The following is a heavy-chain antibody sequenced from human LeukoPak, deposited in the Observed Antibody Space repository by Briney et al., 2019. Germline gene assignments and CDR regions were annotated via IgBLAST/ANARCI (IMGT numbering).Heavy chain of an antibody. CDR2: IYYSGST. D-gene: IGHD3-3*01. J-gene: IGHJ6*03. CDR1: GGSISSYY. CDR3: ARGRAYYDFWSGYLSGSMDV. V-gene: IGHV4-59*01. Sequence: SETLSLTCTVSGGSISSYYWSWIRQPPGKGLEWIGYIYYSGSTKYNPSLTSRVNISVDTSKNQSSLKLSSVTAADTAVYYCARGRAYYDFWSGYLSGSMDVWGKGTTVTVSS.